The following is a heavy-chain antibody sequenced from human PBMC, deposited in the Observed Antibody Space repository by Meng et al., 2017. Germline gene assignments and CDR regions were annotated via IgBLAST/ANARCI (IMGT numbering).Heavy chain of an antibody. CDR1: GFTFSSYS. CDR3: AKEQGIEGY. Sequence: GESLKISCAASGFTFSSYSMNWVRQAPGKGLEWVSAISGSGGSTYYADSVKGRFTISRDNSKNTLYLQMNSLRAEDTAVYYCAKEQGIEGYWGQGTLVTVSS. D-gene: IGHD6-13*01. J-gene: IGHJ4*02. CDR2: ISGSGGST. V-gene: IGHV3-23*01.